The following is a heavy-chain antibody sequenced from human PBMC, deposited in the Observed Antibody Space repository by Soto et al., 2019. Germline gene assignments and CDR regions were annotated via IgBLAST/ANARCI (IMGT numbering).Heavy chain of an antibody. J-gene: IGHJ5*02. Sequence: GGSLRLSCAASGFTFSSYGMNWVRQAPGKGLEWVSDISSSSGTTYYADSVKGRFTISRDNSKNPLYLQMNSLRAEVTVVYYCAKGPREYYYPNWFDARGQGTLVTVSS. CDR2: ISSSSGTT. CDR3: AKGPREYYYPNWFDA. CDR1: GFTFSSYG. D-gene: IGHD3-10*01. V-gene: IGHV3-48*01.